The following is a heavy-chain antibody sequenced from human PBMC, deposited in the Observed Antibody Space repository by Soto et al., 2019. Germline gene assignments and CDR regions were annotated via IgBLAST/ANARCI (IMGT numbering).Heavy chain of an antibody. V-gene: IGHV3-30-3*01. CDR2: IAYDGTIK. Sequence: QEQLVESGGDVVQPGRSLTLSCAASGFTFSANAMHWVRQAPGKGLEWVAVIAYDGTIKIYRDSVKGRFTISRDDSKSTLNLQMNSLRPEDTAVYYWARDKIKGAPDYLDSWGQGPLVTVSS. CDR3: ARDKIKGAPDYLDS. J-gene: IGHJ4*02. CDR1: GFTFSANA.